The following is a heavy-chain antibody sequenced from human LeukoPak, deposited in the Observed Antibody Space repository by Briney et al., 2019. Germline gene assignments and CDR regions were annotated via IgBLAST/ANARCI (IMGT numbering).Heavy chain of an antibody. D-gene: IGHD4/OR15-4a*01. CDR1: GGSISSYY. J-gene: IGHJ4*02. Sequence: SETLSLTCTVSGGSISSYYWSWIRQPPGKGLEWIGYIYYSGSTNYNPSLRSRVTISVDTSKNQFSLKLSSVTAADTAVYYCARGVDYGEDYWGQGTLVTVSS. CDR2: IYYSGST. V-gene: IGHV4-59*01. CDR3: ARGVDYGEDY.